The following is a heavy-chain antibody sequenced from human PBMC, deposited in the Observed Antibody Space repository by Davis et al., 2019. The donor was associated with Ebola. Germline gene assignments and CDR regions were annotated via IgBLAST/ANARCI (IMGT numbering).Heavy chain of an antibody. CDR3: ARYTVTTAFYGMDV. J-gene: IGHJ6*02. V-gene: IGHV1-3*01. CDR2: INAGNGNT. Sequence: ASVKVSCKASGYTFTSYAMHWVRQAPGQRLEWMGWINAGNGNTKYSQKFQGRVTITRDTSASTAYMELSSLRSEDTAVYYCARYTVTTAFYGMDVWGQGTTVTVSS. D-gene: IGHD4-11*01. CDR1: GYTFTSYA.